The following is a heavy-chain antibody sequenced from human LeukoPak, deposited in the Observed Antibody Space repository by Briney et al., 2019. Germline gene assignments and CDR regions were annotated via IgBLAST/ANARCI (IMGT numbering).Heavy chain of an antibody. D-gene: IGHD3-10*02. V-gene: IGHV3-74*01. CDR2: INNDGSGT. J-gene: IGHJ6*04. CDR3: AELGITMIGGV. Sequence: SGGSLRLSCAASGFTFSTYWMHWVRQVPGKGLVWVSRINNDGSGTFYADSVKGRFTISRDNAKNSLYLQMNSLRDEDTAVYYCAELGITMIGGVWGKGTTVTISS. CDR1: GFTFSTYW.